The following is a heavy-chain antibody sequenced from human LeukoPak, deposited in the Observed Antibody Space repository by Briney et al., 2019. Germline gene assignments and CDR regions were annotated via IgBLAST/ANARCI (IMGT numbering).Heavy chain of an antibody. CDR1: GFPFSNYG. V-gene: IGHV3-23*01. CDR3: AKNGDRGAYCSGGSCYPYYYYYMDV. Sequence: GGSLRLSCAASGFPFSNYGMSWVRQAPGKGLEWVSAISGTGGTTYYADSVKGRFTISRDNSKNTLYLQMNSLRAEDTAVYYCAKNGDRGAYCSGGSCYPYYYYYMDVWGKGTTVTISS. J-gene: IGHJ6*03. CDR2: ISGTGGTT. D-gene: IGHD2-15*01.